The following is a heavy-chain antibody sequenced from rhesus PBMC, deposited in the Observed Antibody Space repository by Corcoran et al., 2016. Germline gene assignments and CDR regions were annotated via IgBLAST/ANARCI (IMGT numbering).Heavy chain of an antibody. CDR1: GYSISSGYG. D-gene: IGHD2-39*01. V-gene: IGHV4-127*01. Sequence: QVQLQESGPGLVKPSETLSLTCAVSGYSISSGYGWSWIRHPPGKGLGWMGYIGGSRGSNHNNPALKSRGTISTDTSTNRFSRKLSSVPAADTAVYYCARASWIKGFDVWGPGVLVTVSS. CDR3: ARASWIKGFDV. CDR2: IGGSRGSN. J-gene: IGHJ5-1*01.